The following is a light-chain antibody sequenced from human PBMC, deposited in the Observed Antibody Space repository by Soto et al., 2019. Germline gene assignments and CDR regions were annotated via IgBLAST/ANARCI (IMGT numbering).Light chain of an antibody. V-gene: IGKV3-11*01. J-gene: IGKJ5*01. CDR1: RSISTY. Sequence: ETVLTQSPATLSLSPGERATLSCRASRSISTYLAWYQQKPGQAPRLLIYEALNRATGIPARFSGSGSGTDFTLTISSLEPEDFAVYYCQQRSNWPQITFGQGTRLEIK. CDR3: QQRSNWPQIT. CDR2: EAL.